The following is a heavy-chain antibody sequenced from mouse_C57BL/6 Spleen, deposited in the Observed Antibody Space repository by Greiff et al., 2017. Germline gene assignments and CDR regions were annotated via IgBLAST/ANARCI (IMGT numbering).Heavy chain of an antibody. CDR3: ARCDYDAMDY. CDR1: GYAFTNYL. Sequence: VKLMESGAELVRPGTSVKVSCKASGYAFTNYLIEWVKQRPGQGLEWIGVINPGSGGTNYNEKFKGKATLTADKSSSTAYMQLSSLTSEDSAVYFCARCDYDAMDYWGQGTSVTVSS. J-gene: IGHJ4*01. CDR2: INPGSGGT. V-gene: IGHV1-54*01.